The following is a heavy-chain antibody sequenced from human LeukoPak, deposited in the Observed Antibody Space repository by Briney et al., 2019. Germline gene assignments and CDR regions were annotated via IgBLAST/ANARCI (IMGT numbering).Heavy chain of an antibody. V-gene: IGHV4-34*01. CDR1: GGSFSGYY. CDR3: ARGDNYDYIWGSYRRPRTFDY. CDR2: INHSGST. Sequence: PSETLSLTCAVYGGSFSGYYWSWIRQPPGKGLEWIGEINHSGSTNYNPSLKSRVTISVDTSKSQFSLKLSSVTAADTAVYYCARGDNYDYIWGSYRRPRTFDYWGQGTLVTVSS. D-gene: IGHD3-16*02. J-gene: IGHJ4*02.